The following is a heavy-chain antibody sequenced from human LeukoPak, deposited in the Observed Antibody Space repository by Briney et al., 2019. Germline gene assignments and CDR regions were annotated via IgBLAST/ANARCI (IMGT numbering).Heavy chain of an antibody. CDR1: GGSISSSNYC. D-gene: IGHD2-15*01. Sequence: SETLSLTCTVSGGSISSSNYCWGWVRQPPGKGLEWIVTMYYSGSTFYNPSLKSRVMISVDTSKSQFSLRLSSVTAADTAVYYCARRYCSGGTCYYFGYWGQGTLVTVSS. V-gene: IGHV4-39*01. CDR3: ARRYCSGGTCYYFGY. J-gene: IGHJ4*02. CDR2: MYYSGST.